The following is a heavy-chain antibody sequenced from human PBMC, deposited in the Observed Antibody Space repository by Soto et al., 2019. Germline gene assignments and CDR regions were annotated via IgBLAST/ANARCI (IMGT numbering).Heavy chain of an antibody. CDR1: GGSISSDYYY. D-gene: IGHD6-25*01. Sequence: QVQLQESGPGLVKPSETLSLTCTVSGGSISSDYYYWSWIRQPPGKGLEWMGYIHYSGSPYYNPSLKSRVIISVDTSTNQFSLKLSSVTAADTAVYYCARFRPSSGGNFAYWGQGTLVTVSS. CDR3: ARFRPSSGGNFAY. V-gene: IGHV4-61*01. J-gene: IGHJ4*02. CDR2: IHYSGSP.